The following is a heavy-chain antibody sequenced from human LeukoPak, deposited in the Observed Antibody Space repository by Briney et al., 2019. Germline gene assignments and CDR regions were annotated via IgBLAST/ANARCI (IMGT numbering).Heavy chain of an antibody. Sequence: PGGSLRLSCAASGFTFSSYEMNWVRQAPGKGLKWVSYISSSGSNIYYADSVKGRFTISRDNAKNSLYLQMNSLRAEDTAVYYCARDTLRIVGANYFDYWGQGTLVTVSS. V-gene: IGHV3-48*03. CDR3: ARDTLRIVGANYFDY. CDR2: ISSSGSNI. CDR1: GFTFSSYE. D-gene: IGHD1-26*01. J-gene: IGHJ4*02.